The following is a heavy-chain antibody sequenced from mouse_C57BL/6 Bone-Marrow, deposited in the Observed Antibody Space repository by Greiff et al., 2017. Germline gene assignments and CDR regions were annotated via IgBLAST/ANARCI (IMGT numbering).Heavy chain of an antibody. J-gene: IGHJ4*01. Sequence: EVKVEESGPGLVKPSQSLSLTCSVTGYSITSGYYWNWIRQFPGNKLEWMGYISYDGSNNYNPSLKNRISITRDTSKNQFFLKLNSVTTEDTATYYCARGGTTVGDNYAMDYWGQGTSVTVSS. V-gene: IGHV3-6*01. CDR1: GYSITSGYY. CDR3: ARGGTTVGDNYAMDY. D-gene: IGHD1-1*01. CDR2: ISYDGSN.